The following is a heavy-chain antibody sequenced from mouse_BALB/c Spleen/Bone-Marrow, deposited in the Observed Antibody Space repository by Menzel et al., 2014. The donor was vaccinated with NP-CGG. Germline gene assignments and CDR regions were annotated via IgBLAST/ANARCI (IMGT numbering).Heavy chain of an antibody. J-gene: IGHJ3*01. CDR1: GYTFTDYN. Sequence: VQLKDSGPELVKPGASVKISCKASGYTFTDYNMHWVKRSHGKSLEWIGYIYPYNGGTGYNQKFKSKATLTVDNSSSTAYMELRSLTSEDSAVYYCARGGDRYDDWFAYWGQGTLVTVSA. CDR3: ARGGDRYDDWFAY. V-gene: IGHV1S29*02. CDR2: IYPYNGGT. D-gene: IGHD2-14*01.